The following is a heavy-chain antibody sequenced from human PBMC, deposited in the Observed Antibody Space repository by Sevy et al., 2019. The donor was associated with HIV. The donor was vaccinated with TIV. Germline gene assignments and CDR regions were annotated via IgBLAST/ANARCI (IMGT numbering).Heavy chain of an antibody. D-gene: IGHD3-10*01. CDR1: GVSVTSDTYY. V-gene: IGHV4-61*01. Sequence: SETLSLTCAVSGVSVTSDTYYWSWIRQPPGKGLEWIGYVYHTGSTNYSPSFKSRVTISIDTSKNQFSLRLFSVAAAXTAMYYCAREPYFFXKSXYFXXYWGQGILVTVSS. CDR3: AREPYFFXKSXYFXXY. J-gene: IGHJ4*02. CDR2: VYHTGST.